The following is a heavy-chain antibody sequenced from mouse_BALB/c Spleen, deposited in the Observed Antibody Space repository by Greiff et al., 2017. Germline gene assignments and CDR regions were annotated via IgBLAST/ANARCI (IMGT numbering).Heavy chain of an antibody. J-gene: IGHJ2*01. CDR2: ISTYYGDA. V-gene: IGHV1S137*01. CDR3: ARARNFDY. Sequence: QVQLQQSGAELVRPGVSVKISCKGSGYTFTDYAMHWVKQSHAKSLEWIGVISTYYGDASYNQKFKGKATMTVDKSSSTAYMELARLTSEDSAIYYCARARNFDYWGQGTTLTVSS. CDR1: GYTFTDYA.